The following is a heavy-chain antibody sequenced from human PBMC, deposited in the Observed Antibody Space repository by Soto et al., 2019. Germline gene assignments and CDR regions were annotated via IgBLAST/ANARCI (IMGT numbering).Heavy chain of an antibody. CDR2: IYHSGST. CDR3: AGSDSMNWDRGFAH. V-gene: IGHV4-39*01. J-gene: IGHJ5*02. D-gene: IGHD7-27*01. Sequence: QLQLQESGPGLEKPSETLSLTCTVSGGSIRSSSYYWGWIRQPPGKGLEWVGTIYHSGSTYHNPARKSRGTIAKNTSKNQLPLELTSVTAADTAVYYWAGSDSMNWDRGFAHWGQGTLVTVSS. CDR1: GGSIRSSSYY.